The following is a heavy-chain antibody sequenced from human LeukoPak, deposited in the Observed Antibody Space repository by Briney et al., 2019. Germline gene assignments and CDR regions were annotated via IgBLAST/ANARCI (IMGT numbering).Heavy chain of an antibody. J-gene: IGHJ4*02. CDR2: MNPNSGST. D-gene: IGHD2-2*01. CDR3: ARAQRYCAGTSCYAPVAY. V-gene: IGHV1-8*01. Sequence: ASVKVSCKASGYTFTSYDINWVRQATGQGLEWMGWMNPNSGSTDYAPKFQGRVTMTRNTSITTAYMELSSLRSEDTAVYYCARAQRYCAGTSCYAPVAYWGQGTLVTVSS. CDR1: GYTFTSYD.